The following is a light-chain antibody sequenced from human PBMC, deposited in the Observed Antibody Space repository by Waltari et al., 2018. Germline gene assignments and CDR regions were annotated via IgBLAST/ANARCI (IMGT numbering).Light chain of an antibody. V-gene: IGLV2-14*03. CDR2: GVT. CDR1: GSDVGGYNY. J-gene: IGLJ3*02. CDR3: CSYTASTTWV. Sequence: QSAPTQPPSVSGSPGQSVTIPCTGTGSDVGGYNYVSWYQQHPGKAPKLMIYGVTHRPSGVSDRFSGSKSGDTACLTISGLQAEDEADYYCCSYTASTTWVFGGGTRLTVL.